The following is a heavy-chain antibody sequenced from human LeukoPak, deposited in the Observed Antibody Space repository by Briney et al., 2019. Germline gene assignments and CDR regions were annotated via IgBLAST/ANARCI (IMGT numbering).Heavy chain of an antibody. Sequence: GGSLRLSCAASGFTFSSYSMNWVRQAPGKGLEWVSSISSSSRYIYYADSVKGRFTISRDNAKNSLYLQMNSLRAEDTAVYYCARAWGEYSGYDYGYYYYGMDVWGQGTTVTVSS. CDR1: GFTFSSYS. D-gene: IGHD5-12*01. CDR3: ARAWGEYSGYDYGYYYYGMDV. J-gene: IGHJ6*02. CDR2: ISSSSRYI. V-gene: IGHV3-21*01.